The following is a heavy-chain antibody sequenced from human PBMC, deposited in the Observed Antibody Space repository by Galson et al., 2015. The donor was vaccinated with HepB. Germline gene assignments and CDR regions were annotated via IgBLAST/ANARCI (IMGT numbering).Heavy chain of an antibody. J-gene: IGHJ6*03. CDR1: GYTFVNYG. D-gene: IGHD3-22*01. CDR2: ISAYNGNT. V-gene: IGHV1-18*01. Sequence: SVKVSCKASGYTFVNYGISWVRQAPGQGLEWMGWISAYNGNTNYAQKFQGRVTMTTDTSTSTADMELRSLRSDDTAVYYCARVDRMMAVFNYNYHMDVWGKGTTVTVSS. CDR3: ARVDRMMAVFNYNYHMDV.